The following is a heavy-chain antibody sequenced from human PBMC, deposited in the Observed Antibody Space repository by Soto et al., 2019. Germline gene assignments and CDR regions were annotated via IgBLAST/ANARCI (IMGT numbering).Heavy chain of an antibody. CDR1: GYTFTTYG. D-gene: IGHD1-26*01. V-gene: IGHV1-18*01. J-gene: IGHJ5*02. CDR2: VSPYDGDT. Sequence: QVQLEQSGVEVKKPGASVKVSCKASGYTFTTYGISWVRQAPGQGLEWVGWVSPYDGDTNYADTLQGRDTMTTDTSTTTAYMELRSLRSDDTAMYYCARDHGGSYQADSFDPWGQGTLVIVSS. CDR3: ARDHGGSYQADSFDP.